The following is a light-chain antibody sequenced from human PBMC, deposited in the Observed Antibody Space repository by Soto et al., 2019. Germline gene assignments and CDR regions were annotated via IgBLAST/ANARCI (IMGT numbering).Light chain of an antibody. CDR3: QQYDSSPAWT. J-gene: IGKJ1*01. Sequence: EIVLTQSPGTLSLSPGERATLSCRASQSVSSSYLAWYQQKTGQAPRLLIYGASSRATGIPDRFSGSGSGTDFTFTISRLEPEDLAVYYYQQYDSSPAWTFGQGTNVEIK. V-gene: IGKV3-20*01. CDR1: QSVSSSY. CDR2: GAS.